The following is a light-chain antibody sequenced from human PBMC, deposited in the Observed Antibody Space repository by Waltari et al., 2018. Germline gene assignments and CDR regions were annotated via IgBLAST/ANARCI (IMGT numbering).Light chain of an antibody. Sequence: EIVLTQSPATLSLSPGERATLPCRASQSVSSYLAWYQQKPGQAPRLLIYDASNRATGIPARFSGSGSGTDFTLTISSLEPEDFAVYYCQQRSNWPPSTFGQGTKLEIK. J-gene: IGKJ2*02. V-gene: IGKV3-11*01. CDR1: QSVSSY. CDR2: DAS. CDR3: QQRSNWPPST.